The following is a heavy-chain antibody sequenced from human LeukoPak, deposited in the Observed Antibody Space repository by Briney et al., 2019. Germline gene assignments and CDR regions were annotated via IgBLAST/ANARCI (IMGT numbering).Heavy chain of an antibody. J-gene: IGHJ4*02. CDR2: ISWNSGSI. V-gene: IGHV3-9*01. CDR1: GFTFDDYA. Sequence: GGSLRLSCAASGFTFDDYAMHWVRQAPGKGLEWVSGISWNSGSIGYADSVKGRFTISRDNAKNPLYLQMNSLRAEDTALYYCAKDVGGGSGSYYKRFDYWGQGTLVTVSS. CDR3: AKDVGGGSGSYYKRFDY. D-gene: IGHD3-10*01.